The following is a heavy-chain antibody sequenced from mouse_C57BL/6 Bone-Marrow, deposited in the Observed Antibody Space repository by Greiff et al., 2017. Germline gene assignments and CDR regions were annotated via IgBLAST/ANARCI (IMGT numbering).Heavy chain of an antibody. J-gene: IGHJ1*03. V-gene: IGHV1-55*01. CDR1: GYTFTSYW. CDR3: ARPYDSNYWYFDV. D-gene: IGHD2-5*01. Sequence: QVQLQQPGAELVKPGASVKMSCKASGYTFTSYWITWVKQRPGQGLEWIGDIYPGSGSTNYNEKFKSKATLTVDTSSRTAYMQLSSLTSEDSAVYYCARPYDSNYWYFDVWCTGTTVTVSA. CDR2: IYPGSGST.